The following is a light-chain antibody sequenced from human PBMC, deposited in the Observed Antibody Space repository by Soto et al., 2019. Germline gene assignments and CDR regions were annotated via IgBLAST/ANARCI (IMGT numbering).Light chain of an antibody. V-gene: IGLV1-47*01. CDR1: SSNIGSNY. CDR3: AAWDDSLSGYV. CDR2: RNN. J-gene: IGLJ1*01. Sequence: QSALTKPPSWSGTPGQRVTISCSGSSSNIGSNYVYWYQQLPGTAPKLLIYRNNQRPSGVPDRFSGSKSGTSASLAISGLRSEDEADYYCAAWDDSLSGYVFGTGTKVTVL.